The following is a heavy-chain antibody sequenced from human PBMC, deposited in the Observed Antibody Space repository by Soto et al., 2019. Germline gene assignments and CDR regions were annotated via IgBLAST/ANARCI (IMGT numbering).Heavy chain of an antibody. CDR3: ARDSSSSFVSSWFDP. CDR1: GGSISSYY. J-gene: IGHJ5*02. CDR2: IYYSGST. Sequence: SETLSLTCTVSGGSISSYYWSWIRQPPGKGLEWIGYIYYSGSTNYNPSLKSRVTISVDTSKNQFSLKLSSVTAADTAVYYCARDSSSSFVSSWFDPWGQGTLVTVSS. V-gene: IGHV4-59*01. D-gene: IGHD6-6*01.